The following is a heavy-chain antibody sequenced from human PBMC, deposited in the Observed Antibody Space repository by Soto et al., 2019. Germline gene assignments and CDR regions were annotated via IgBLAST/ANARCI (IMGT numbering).Heavy chain of an antibody. CDR3: ARGSYCSSTSCYADTYYFDY. CDR2: INHSGST. J-gene: IGHJ4*02. Sequence: SETLSLTCAVYGGSFSGYYWSWIRQPPGKGLEWIGEINHSGSTNYNPSLKSRVTISVDTSKNQFSLKLSSVTAADTAVYYCARGSYCSSTSCYADTYYFDYWGQGTLVTVSS. V-gene: IGHV4-34*01. D-gene: IGHD2-2*01. CDR1: GGSFSGYY.